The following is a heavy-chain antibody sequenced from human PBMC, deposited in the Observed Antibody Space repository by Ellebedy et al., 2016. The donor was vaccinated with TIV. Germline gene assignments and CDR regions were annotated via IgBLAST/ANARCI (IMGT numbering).Heavy chain of an antibody. D-gene: IGHD2-15*01. CDR2: INHGGFP. CDR3: ARGTLGYCSGGNCAGAFDY. V-gene: IGHV4-34*01. CDR1: GGSLSGYS. Sequence: MPSETLSLTCAVSGGSLSGYSWTWPRQSPGKGLEWIGAINHGGFPFYKSSLNSRVTISIATSKKQFSLRLNSVTAADTAVYYCARGTLGYCSGGNCAGAFDYWGQGTLVTVSS. J-gene: IGHJ4*02.